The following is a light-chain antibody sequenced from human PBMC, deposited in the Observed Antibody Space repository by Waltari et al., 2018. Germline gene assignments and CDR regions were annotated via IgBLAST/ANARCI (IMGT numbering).Light chain of an antibody. CDR3: QQYDNWPPLT. CDR2: GAS. V-gene: IGKV3-15*01. Sequence: EIVMTQSPATLSVSPGEGATLSCRASQTVSNNLAWYQQKPGQAPRLLSYGASTRATGIPARFSGSGSGTDFTLTISSLQSEDFAVYYCQQYDNWPPLTFGGGTKVEIK. J-gene: IGKJ4*01. CDR1: QTVSNN.